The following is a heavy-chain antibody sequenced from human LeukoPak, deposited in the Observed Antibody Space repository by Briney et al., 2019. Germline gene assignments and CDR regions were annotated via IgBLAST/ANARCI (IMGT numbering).Heavy chain of an antibody. CDR1: GGTFSSYA. D-gene: IGHD6-13*01. J-gene: IGHJ4*02. CDR2: INPNSGGT. V-gene: IGHV1-2*02. CDR3: ARDQLGYSSSWYGY. Sequence: ASVKVSCKASGGTFSSYAISWVRQAPGQGLEWMGWINPNSGGTNYAQKFQGRVTMTRDTSISTAYMELSRLRSDDTAVYYCARDQLGYSSSWYGYWGQGTLVTVSS.